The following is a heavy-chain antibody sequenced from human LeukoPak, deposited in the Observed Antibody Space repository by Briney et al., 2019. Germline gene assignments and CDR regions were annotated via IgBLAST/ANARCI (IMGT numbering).Heavy chain of an antibody. D-gene: IGHD6-13*01. CDR1: GGSISSSSYY. CDR3: ARECIAAAGVYDY. J-gene: IGHJ4*02. Sequence: SETLSLTCTVSGGSISSSSYYWGWIRQPPGKGLEWIGSIYYSGSTYYNPSLKSRVTISVDTSKNQFSLKLSSVTAADTAVYYCARECIAAAGVYDYWGQGTLVTVSS. CDR2: IYYSGST. V-gene: IGHV4-39*07.